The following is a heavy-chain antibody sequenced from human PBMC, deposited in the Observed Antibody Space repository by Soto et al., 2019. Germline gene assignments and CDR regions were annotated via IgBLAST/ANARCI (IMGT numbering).Heavy chain of an antibody. J-gene: IGHJ6*02. V-gene: IGHV3-74*01. CDR1: GFTFSSYW. D-gene: IGHD6-13*01. CDR3: ARVTAEASPPHYYAMDV. CDR2: INSDGSST. Sequence: EVQLVESGGGLVQPGGSLRLSCAASGFTFSSYWMHWVRQAPGKGLVWVSRINSDGSSTSSADSVKGRFTSSRDKAKNTLYLQMNNLRAEDTAVYYCARVTAEASPPHYYAMDVRVQGTTVTVS.